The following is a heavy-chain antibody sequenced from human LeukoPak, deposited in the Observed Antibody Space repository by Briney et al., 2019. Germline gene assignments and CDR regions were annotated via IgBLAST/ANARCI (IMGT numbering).Heavy chain of an antibody. CDR1: GYTFTSYA. V-gene: IGHV1-3*01. J-gene: IGHJ4*02. Sequence: ASVKVSCKASGYTFTSYAMHWVRQAPGQRLEWMGWINAGNGNTKYSQKFQGRVTITRDTSASTAYMELSSLRSEDTAVYYCARGRGSWGDYFDYWGQGTLVTVS. CDR3: ARGRGSWGDYFDY. D-gene: IGHD1-26*01. CDR2: INAGNGNT.